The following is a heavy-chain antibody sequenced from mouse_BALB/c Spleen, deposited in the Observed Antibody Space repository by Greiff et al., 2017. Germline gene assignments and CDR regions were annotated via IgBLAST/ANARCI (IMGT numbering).Heavy chain of an antibody. CDR3: AYGNFGEGFAY. V-gene: IGHV1S137*01. Sequence: QVQLQQSGAELVRPGVSVKISCKGSGYTFTDYAMHWVKQSHAKSLEWIGVICTYYGDASYNQKFKGKATMTVDKSSSTAYMELARLTSEDSAIYYCAYGNFGEGFAYWGQGTLVTVSA. D-gene: IGHD2-1*01. J-gene: IGHJ3*01. CDR2: ICTYYGDA. CDR1: GYTFTDYA.